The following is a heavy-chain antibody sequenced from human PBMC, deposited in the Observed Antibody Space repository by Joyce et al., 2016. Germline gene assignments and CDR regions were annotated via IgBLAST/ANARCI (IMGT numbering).Heavy chain of an antibody. V-gene: IGHV3-30*18. Sequence: QVQLVESGGGVVQPGRSLRLSCAASGFTLNNYGMHWVRQAPGKGLEWVAVISYAGSNKYYADAVKGRFTISRDNSKNTLYLQMNSLRVEDTAVYYCAKDSPGWDSWGQGTMVTVSS. D-gene: IGHD6-19*01. CDR1: GFTLNNYG. CDR2: ISYAGSNK. J-gene: IGHJ3*01. CDR3: AKDSPGWDS.